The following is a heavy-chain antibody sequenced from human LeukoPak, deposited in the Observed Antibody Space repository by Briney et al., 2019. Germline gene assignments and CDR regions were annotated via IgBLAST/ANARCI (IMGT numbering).Heavy chain of an antibody. CDR3: AKDWGSSGWYNWFDP. CDR2: ISHDGSIE. CDR1: GFTISTHG. J-gene: IGHJ5*02. D-gene: IGHD6-19*01. V-gene: IGHV3-30*18. Sequence: PGTSLGLSCVVSGFTISTHGMHWARQAPGKGLEWVAMISHDGSIEHYGDSVKGRLTISRDNSKNTLYLQMNSLRDEDTGVYYCAKDWGSSGWYNWFDPWGQGTLVTVSS.